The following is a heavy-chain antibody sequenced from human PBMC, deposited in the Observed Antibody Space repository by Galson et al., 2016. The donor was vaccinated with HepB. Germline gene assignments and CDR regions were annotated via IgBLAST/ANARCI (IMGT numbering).Heavy chain of an antibody. V-gene: IGHV5-51*01. J-gene: IGHJ2*01. CDR3: ARLESNAYYSIHWYFDL. Sequence: QSGAEVKKAGESLKISCKASGYSFPYYWIGWVRQKPGKGLEWMGIIYPGDSETRYSPSFQGQVTMSVDKSISTAFLQWSSLKASDTAVYYCARLESNAYYSIHWYFDLWGRGTLVSVSS. D-gene: IGHD3-22*01. CDR1: GYSFPYYW. CDR2: IYPGDSET.